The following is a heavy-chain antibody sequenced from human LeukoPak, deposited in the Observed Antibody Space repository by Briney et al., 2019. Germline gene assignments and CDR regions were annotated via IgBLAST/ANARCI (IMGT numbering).Heavy chain of an antibody. D-gene: IGHD3-3*01. CDR3: VKAIFGGGNFYYYGMDV. CDR2: ISYDGSDK. J-gene: IGHJ6*02. CDR1: GFTFSTYG. V-gene: IGHV3-30*18. Sequence: GGSLRLSCEASGFTFSTYGMHWVRQAPGKGLEWVAVISYDGSDKYYADSVKGRFTISRDNSKNTLFLQMNSLRAEDTAVYHCVKAIFGGGNFYYYGMDVWGQGTTVTVSS.